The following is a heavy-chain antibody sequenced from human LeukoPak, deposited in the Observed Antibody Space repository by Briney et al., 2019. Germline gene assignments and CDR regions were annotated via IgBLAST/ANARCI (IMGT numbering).Heavy chain of an antibody. V-gene: IGHV4-4*02. CDR1: GDSITSDKW. CDR2: IHHSKSS. J-gene: IGHJ4*02. CDR3: ARHSGPYASSWFDY. Sequence: SETLSLTCAVSGDSITSDKWWTWVRQPPGKGLEWIGEIHHSKSSNYYPSLKSRVTISVDTSKNQFSLKLSSVTAADTAVYYCARHSGPYASSWFDYWGQGTLVTVSS. D-gene: IGHD6-13*01.